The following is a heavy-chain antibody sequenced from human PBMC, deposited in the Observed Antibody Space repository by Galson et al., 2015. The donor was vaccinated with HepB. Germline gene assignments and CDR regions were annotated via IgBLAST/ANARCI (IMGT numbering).Heavy chain of an antibody. Sequence: ETLSLTCTVSGGSIRSSTYYWGWIRQPPGRGLEWIGSMYYSGSTYYSPSLKSRVTISVDTSKNQFSLKLSSVTAADTAVYYCASPRGPGWFDPWGQGTLVSVSS. J-gene: IGHJ5*02. CDR2: MYYSGST. CDR1: GGSIRSSTYY. CDR3: ASPRGPGWFDP. V-gene: IGHV4-39*07.